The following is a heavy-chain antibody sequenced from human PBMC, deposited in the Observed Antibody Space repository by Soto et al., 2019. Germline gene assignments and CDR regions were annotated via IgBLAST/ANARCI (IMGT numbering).Heavy chain of an antibody. D-gene: IGHD1-26*01. Sequence: QVQLVESGGGVVQPGRSLRLSCAASGFTFSSCGMHWVRQAPGKGLEWVAVIWYDGSNKYYADSVKGRFTISRDNSKNALYLQIHRQRDEDTALYYCAREMAVVGAIGDCYGYGGMHVWGQGTTVTLSS. CDR3: AREMAVVGAIGDCYGYGGMHV. CDR1: GFTFSSCG. V-gene: IGHV3-33*01. J-gene: IGHJ6*02. CDR2: IWYDGSNK.